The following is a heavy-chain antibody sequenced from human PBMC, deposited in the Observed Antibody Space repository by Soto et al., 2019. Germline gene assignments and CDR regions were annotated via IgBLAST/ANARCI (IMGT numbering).Heavy chain of an antibody. J-gene: IGHJ4*02. V-gene: IGHV3-21*06. CDR2: ISSTTNYI. CDR3: ARESEDLTSNFAY. CDR1: GFTFTRYS. Sequence: PGGSLRLSCAASGFTFTRYSMNWVRQAPGKGLEWVSSISSTTNYIYYGDSMKGRFTISRDNAKNSLYLEMNSLRAEDTAVYYCARESEDLTSNFAYSGQGTLVTVSP.